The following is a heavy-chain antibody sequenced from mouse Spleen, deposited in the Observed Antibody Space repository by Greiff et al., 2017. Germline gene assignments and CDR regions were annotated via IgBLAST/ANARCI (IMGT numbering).Heavy chain of an antibody. D-gene: IGHD1-1*01. CDR1: GFTFSDYY. J-gene: IGHJ2*01. Sequence: DVKLVESEGGLVQPGSSMKLSCTASGFTFSDYYMAWVRQVPEKGLEWVANINYDGSSTYYLDSLKSRFIISRDNAKNILYLQMSSLKSEDTATYYCARGYYDGSSFDYWGQGTTLTVSS. V-gene: IGHV5-16*01. CDR3: ARGYYDGSSFDY. CDR2: INYDGSST.